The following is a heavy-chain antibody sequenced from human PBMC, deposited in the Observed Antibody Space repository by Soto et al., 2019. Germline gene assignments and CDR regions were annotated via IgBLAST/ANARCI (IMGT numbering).Heavy chain of an antibody. CDR3: ARSPVPPYIVALVAATPGWFDP. D-gene: IGHD2-15*01. CDR2: INAGNGNA. Sequence: ASVKVSCKASGYTFTSYAMHWVRQAPGQRLEWMGWINAGNGNAKYSQKFQGRVTITRDTSASTAYMELSSLRSEDTAVYYCARSPVPPYIVALVAATPGWFDPWGQGTLVTVSS. CDR1: GYTFTSYA. V-gene: IGHV1-3*01. J-gene: IGHJ5*02.